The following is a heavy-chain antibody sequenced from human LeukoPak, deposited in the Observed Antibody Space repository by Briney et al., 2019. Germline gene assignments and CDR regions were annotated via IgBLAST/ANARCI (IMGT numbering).Heavy chain of an antibody. Sequence: SETLSLTCAVSGGSISSSNWWNWVRQTPGKGLEWIGEIYHRGNTHYNPSLKSRVTISVDTSKNHFSLSLASLTAADTAVYYCARILARQFTSFSDSSPYSYYYMDVWGKGTTVTVSS. J-gene: IGHJ6*03. V-gene: IGHV4-4*02. D-gene: IGHD2/OR15-2a*01. CDR1: GGSISSSNW. CDR2: IYHRGNT. CDR3: ARILARQFTSFSDSSPYSYYYMDV.